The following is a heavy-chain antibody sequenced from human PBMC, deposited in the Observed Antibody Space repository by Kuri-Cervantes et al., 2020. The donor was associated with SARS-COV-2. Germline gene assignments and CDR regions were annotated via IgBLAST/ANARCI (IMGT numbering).Heavy chain of an antibody. Sequence: SLKISCAASGFTFSSYAMHWVRQAPGKGLEWVAVISYDGSNKYYADSVKGRFTISRDNSKNTLYLQMSSLGAEDTAVYYCARDPDDILTGPFDYWGQGTLVTVSS. CDR2: ISYDGSNK. D-gene: IGHD3-9*01. CDR1: GFTFSSYA. V-gene: IGHV3-30*04. J-gene: IGHJ4*02. CDR3: ARDPDDILTGPFDY.